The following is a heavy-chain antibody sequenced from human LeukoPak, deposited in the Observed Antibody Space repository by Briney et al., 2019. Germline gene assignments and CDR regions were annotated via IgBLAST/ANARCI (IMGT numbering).Heavy chain of an antibody. D-gene: IGHD6-19*01. Sequence: ETSETLSLTCTVSGGSISSYYWSWIRQPPGKGLEWIGYIHYSGSTNYNPSLKSRVTISVDTSKNQLSLKLSSLTAADTAVYYCAKGYSSGWDWFDPWGQGTLVTVSS. CDR1: GGSISSYY. J-gene: IGHJ5*02. CDR2: IHYSGST. V-gene: IGHV4-59*08. CDR3: AKGYSSGWDWFDP.